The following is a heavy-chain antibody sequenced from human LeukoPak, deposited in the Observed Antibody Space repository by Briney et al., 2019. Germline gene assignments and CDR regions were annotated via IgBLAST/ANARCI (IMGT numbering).Heavy chain of an antibody. V-gene: IGHV3-21*01. Sequence: GGSLRLSCAASGFTFSSYSMNWVRQAPGKGLECVSSISSSSSYIYYADSVKGRFTISRDNAKNSLYLQMNSLRAEDTAVYYCAREYTAMVRRVYYYYGMDVWGQGTTVTVSS. CDR2: ISSSSSYI. CDR3: AREYTAMVRRVYYYYGMDV. D-gene: IGHD5-18*01. J-gene: IGHJ6*02. CDR1: GFTFSSYS.